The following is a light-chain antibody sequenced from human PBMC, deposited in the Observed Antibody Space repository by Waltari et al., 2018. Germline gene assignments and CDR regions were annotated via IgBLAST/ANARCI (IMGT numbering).Light chain of an antibody. Sequence: DIQMTQSPSPLSAFVADRVTITCRASQTITDFLAWYQQIPGKAPKLVIYKASSLQSGVPSRFSGSGSGTEFTLTISSLQPEDFATYYCQQYRTYPWTFGQGTRVEVK. CDR1: QTITDF. V-gene: IGKV1-5*03. J-gene: IGKJ1*01. CDR3: QQYRTYPWT. CDR2: KAS.